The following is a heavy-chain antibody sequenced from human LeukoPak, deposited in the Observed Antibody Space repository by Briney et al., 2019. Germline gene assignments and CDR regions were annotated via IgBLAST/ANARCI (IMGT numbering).Heavy chain of an antibody. J-gene: IGHJ4*02. CDR3: ARGGAGSYVDY. V-gene: IGHV4-39*01. D-gene: IGHD2-21*01. CDR2: IFYSGST. Sequence: SETLSLTCTVSGGSISSSGFHWGCIRQPPGKGLEWIGSIFYSGSTYYNPSLKSRVTISVDTSKNQFSLKLSSVTAADTAVYYCARGGAGSYVDYWGQGTLVTVSS. CDR1: GGSISSSGFH.